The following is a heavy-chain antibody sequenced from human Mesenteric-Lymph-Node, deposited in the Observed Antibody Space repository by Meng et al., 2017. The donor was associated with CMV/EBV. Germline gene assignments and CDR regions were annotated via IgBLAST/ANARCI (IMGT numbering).Heavy chain of an antibody. J-gene: IGHJ5*02. CDR3: ARVVHNWFDP. CDR1: GGSVGSGDYF. CDR2: IHYSGST. V-gene: IGHV4-30-4*08. Sequence: CTASGGSVGSGDYFWRWIRQPPGKGLEWIAYIHYSGSTYYNPSLKSRLTLSVDMSKNQFSLKLSSVTAADTAVYYCARVVHNWFDPWGQGTLVTVSS.